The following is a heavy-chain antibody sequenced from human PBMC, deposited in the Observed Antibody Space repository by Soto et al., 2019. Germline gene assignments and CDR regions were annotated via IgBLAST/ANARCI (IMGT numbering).Heavy chain of an antibody. CDR2: LYWDNDK. CDR3: AHSRRRASCGGGTCYHFDS. V-gene: IGHV2-5*02. J-gene: IGHJ4*02. Sequence: QITLKESGPTLVKPTQTLTLTCSCSGFSISADGVGVGWIRQPPGKALEWLAILYWDNDKRYSPSLNSRLTITKDTSRNQVVLTMTYVDPVDTATYFCAHSRRRASCGGGTCYHFDSWGQGTLVTVPS. CDR1: GFSISADGVG. D-gene: IGHD2-15*01.